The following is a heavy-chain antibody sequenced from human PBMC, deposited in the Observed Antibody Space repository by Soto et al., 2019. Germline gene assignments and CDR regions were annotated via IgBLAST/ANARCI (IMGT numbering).Heavy chain of an antibody. J-gene: IGHJ4*02. CDR1: GFTFSSYG. CDR2: ISYDGSNK. V-gene: IGHV3-30*18. CDR3: AKDGSSWTMFDY. Sequence: PGGSLRLSCAASGFTFSSYGMHWVRQAPGKGLEWVAVISYDGSNKYYADSVKGRFTISRDNSKNTLYLQMNSLRAEDTAVYYCAKDGSSWTMFDYWGQGTLVTVSS. D-gene: IGHD6-13*01.